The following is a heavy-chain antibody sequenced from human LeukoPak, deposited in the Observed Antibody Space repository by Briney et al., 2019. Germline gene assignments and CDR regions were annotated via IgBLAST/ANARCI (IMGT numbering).Heavy chain of an antibody. CDR3: ARHPSDAFDI. J-gene: IGHJ3*02. CDR1: GGSFSGYY. V-gene: IGHV4-34*01. CDR2: INHSGST. Sequence: SETLSLTCAVYGGSFSGYYWSWIRQPPGKGLEWIGEINHSGSTNYNPSLKSRVTISVDTSKNQFSLKLSSVTAADTAVYHCARHPSDAFDIWGQGTMVTVSS.